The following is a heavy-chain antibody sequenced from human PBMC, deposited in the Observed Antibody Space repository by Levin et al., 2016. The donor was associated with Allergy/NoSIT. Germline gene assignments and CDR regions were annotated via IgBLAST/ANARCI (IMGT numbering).Heavy chain of an antibody. J-gene: IGHJ4*02. Sequence: GGSLRLSCVASGFTFSTAYMTWVRQAPGKGLEWVGRIKSKTDGETTDYAAPVKDRFTISRDDSKNTLYLQMNSLKTEDTAVYYCAAVTVAKMDYWGQGTLVTVSS. CDR1: GFTFSTAY. CDR3: AAVTVAKMDY. CDR2: IKSKTDGETT. D-gene: IGHD4-11*01. V-gene: IGHV3-15*01.